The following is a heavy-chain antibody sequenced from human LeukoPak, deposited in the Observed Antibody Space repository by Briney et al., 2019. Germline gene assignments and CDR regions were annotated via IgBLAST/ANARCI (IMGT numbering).Heavy chain of an antibody. V-gene: IGHV3-7*01. CDR3: ARDLSRGELTFDY. Sequence: GSLRLSCAASGFTFSSYWMSWVRQAPGKGLEWVANIKQDGSEKYYVDSVKGRFTISRDNAKNSLYLQMNSLRAEDTAVYYCARDLSRGELTFDYWGQGTLVTVSS. D-gene: IGHD3-16*01. CDR2: IKQDGSEK. J-gene: IGHJ4*02. CDR1: GFTFSSYW.